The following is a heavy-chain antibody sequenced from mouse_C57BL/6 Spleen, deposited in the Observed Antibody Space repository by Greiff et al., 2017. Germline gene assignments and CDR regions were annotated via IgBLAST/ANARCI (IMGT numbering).Heavy chain of an antibody. CDR2: IYPGDGDT. CDR1: GYAFSSSW. Sequence: QVQLKESGPELVKPGASVKISCKASGYAFSSSWMNWVKQRPGKGLEWIGRIYPGDGDTNYNGKFKGKATLTADKSSITAYMQLSSLTSEDSAVYFCARKGFDYWGQGTTRTVSS. J-gene: IGHJ2*01. CDR3: ARKGFDY. V-gene: IGHV1-82*01.